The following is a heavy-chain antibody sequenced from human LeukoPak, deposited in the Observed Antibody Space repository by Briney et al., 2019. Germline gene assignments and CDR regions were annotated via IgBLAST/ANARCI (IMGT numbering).Heavy chain of an antibody. CDR3: ARLPRGANIFDH. V-gene: IGHV4-39*01. CDR2: IYYSGST. CDR1: GGSISSSNYY. D-gene: IGHD2-8*01. J-gene: IGHJ4*02. Sequence: SETLSLTCTVSGGSISSSNYYCGWIRQPPGKGLEWIGNIYYSGSTYYNPSLKSRVTISVDTSKNQFSLKLSSVTAADTAVYYCARLPRGANIFDHWGQGTLVTVSS.